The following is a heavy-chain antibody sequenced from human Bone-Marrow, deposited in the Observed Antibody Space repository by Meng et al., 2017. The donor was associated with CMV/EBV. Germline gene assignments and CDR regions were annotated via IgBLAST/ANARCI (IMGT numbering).Heavy chain of an antibody. CDR3: ARVALLTYYYDSSPMDV. Sequence: GESLKISCAASGFTFDDYAMHWVRQAPGKGLEWVSLVTWDGDSTYYADSVRGRFTISRDNSKNSLYLQMNSLRSEDTAVYYCARVALLTYYYDSSPMDVWGQGTTVTVSS. CDR2: VTWDGDST. D-gene: IGHD3-22*01. J-gene: IGHJ6*02. CDR1: GFTFDDYA. V-gene: IGHV3-43D*03.